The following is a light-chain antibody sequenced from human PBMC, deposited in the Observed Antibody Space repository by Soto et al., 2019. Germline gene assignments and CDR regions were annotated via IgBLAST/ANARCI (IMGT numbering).Light chain of an antibody. J-gene: IGLJ2*01. Sequence: QLVLTQSPSASASLGASVKLTCTLSSGHISYAIAWHQQQPEKGPRYLMKLNSDGSHSKGDGIPDRFSGSSSGAERYLTISSLQSEYEADYYCQTWGTGIQVFGGGTKLTVL. CDR2: LNSDGSH. CDR1: SGHISYA. V-gene: IGLV4-69*01. CDR3: QTWGTGIQV.